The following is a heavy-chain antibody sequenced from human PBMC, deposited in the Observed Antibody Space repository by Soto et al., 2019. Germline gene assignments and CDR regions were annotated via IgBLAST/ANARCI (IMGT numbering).Heavy chain of an antibody. D-gene: IGHD3-3*01. V-gene: IGHV3-30*18. CDR2: ISYDGSNK. CDR1: GFTFSSYG. CDR3: AKVNYDFWSGYYDY. Sequence: PGGSLRLSCAASGFTFSSYGMHWVRQAPGEGLEWVAVISYDGSNKYYADSVKGRFTISRDNSKNTLYLQMNSLRAEDTAVYYCAKVNYDFWSGYYDYWGQGTLVTVSS. J-gene: IGHJ4*02.